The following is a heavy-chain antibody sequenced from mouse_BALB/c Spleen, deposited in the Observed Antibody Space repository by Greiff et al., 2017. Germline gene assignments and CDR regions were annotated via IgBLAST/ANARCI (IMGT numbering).Heavy chain of an antibody. Sequence: EVKVVESGGGLVKPGGSLKLSCAASGFTFSSYAMSWVRQTPEKRLEWVASISSGGSTYYPDSVKGRFTISRDNARNILYLQMSSLRSEDTAMYYCARDYYGSSYAMDYWGQGTSVTVSA. V-gene: IGHV5-6-5*01. J-gene: IGHJ4*01. D-gene: IGHD1-1*01. CDR3: ARDYYGSSYAMDY. CDR2: ISSGGST. CDR1: GFTFSSYA.